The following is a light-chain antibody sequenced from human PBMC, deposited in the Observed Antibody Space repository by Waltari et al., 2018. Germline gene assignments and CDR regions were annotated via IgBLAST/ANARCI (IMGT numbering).Light chain of an antibody. Sequence: DIQLTQSPSSLSASVGDRVTITCRASQTISTYLNWYQQKAGKAPKLLIYGASSLQSGVPSRFSGTGSGTEFTLTSSSLQPEDFATYYCQQSYTAPSWTFGQGTKVEIK. V-gene: IGKV1-39*01. CDR1: QTISTY. J-gene: IGKJ1*01. CDR2: GAS. CDR3: QQSYTAPSWT.